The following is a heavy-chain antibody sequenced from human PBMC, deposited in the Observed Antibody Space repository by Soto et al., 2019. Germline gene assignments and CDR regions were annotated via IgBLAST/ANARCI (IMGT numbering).Heavy chain of an antibody. V-gene: IGHV4-34*01. CDR1: GGSFSGYY. J-gene: IGHJ3*02. Sequence: PSETLSLTCAVYGGSFSGYYWSWIRQPPGKGLEWIGEINHSGSTNYNPSLKSRVTISVDTSKNQFSLKLSSVTAADTAVYYCARKPRRYGSGSYYRTGIGRADDAFDIWGQGTMVTVSS. D-gene: IGHD3-10*01. CDR3: ARKPRRYGSGSYYRTGIGRADDAFDI. CDR2: INHSGST.